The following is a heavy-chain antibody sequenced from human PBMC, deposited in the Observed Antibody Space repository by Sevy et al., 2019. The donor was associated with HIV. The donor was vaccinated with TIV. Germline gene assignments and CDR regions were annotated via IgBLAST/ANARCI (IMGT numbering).Heavy chain of an antibody. Sequence: ASVKVSCKVSGYTLTELSMHWVRQAPGKGLEWMGGFDPEDGETIYAQKFQGRVTMTEETSTDTAYMELSSLRSEDTAVYYCATILRSSGWRKFDPWGQGTLVTVSS. V-gene: IGHV1-24*01. CDR3: ATILRSSGWRKFDP. D-gene: IGHD6-19*01. J-gene: IGHJ5*02. CDR2: FDPEDGET. CDR1: GYTLTELS.